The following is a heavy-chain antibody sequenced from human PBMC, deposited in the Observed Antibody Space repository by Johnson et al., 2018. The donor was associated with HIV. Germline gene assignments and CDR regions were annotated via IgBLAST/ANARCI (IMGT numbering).Heavy chain of an antibody. Sequence: VQLVESGGGVVQPGRSLRLSCAASGFTFSSYAMHWVRQAPGKGLEWVAVISYDGSNKYYADSVKGRFTISRDNSKNTLYLQMNSLRAEDTAVYYCAGDVYDYGGSGYYRGGAFDIWGQGTMVTVSS. CDR1: GFTFSSYA. V-gene: IGHV3-30*04. J-gene: IGHJ3*02. CDR2: ISYDGSNK. CDR3: AGDVYDYGGSGYYRGGAFDI. D-gene: IGHD3-22*01.